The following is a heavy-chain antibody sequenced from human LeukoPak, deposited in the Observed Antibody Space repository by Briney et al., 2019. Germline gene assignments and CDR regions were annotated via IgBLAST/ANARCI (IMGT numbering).Heavy chain of an antibody. D-gene: IGHD2-2*02. CDR3: ARSAVSAIQGYCSSTSCHRRWFDP. J-gene: IGHJ5*02. Sequence: ASVKVSCKASGYTFTRYYMHWVRQAPGQGLEWMGGIIPIFGTANYAQKFQGRVTITADESTSTAYMELSSLRSEDTAVYYCARSAVSAIQGYCSSTSCHRRWFDPWGQGTLVTVSS. V-gene: IGHV1-69*13. CDR1: GYTFTRYY. CDR2: IIPIFGTA.